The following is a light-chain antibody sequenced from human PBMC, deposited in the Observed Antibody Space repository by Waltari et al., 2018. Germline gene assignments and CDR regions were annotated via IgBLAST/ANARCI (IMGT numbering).Light chain of an antibody. CDR3: QQYDGSVVT. CDR2: GAS. CDR1: QTITGSW. J-gene: IGKJ4*01. V-gene: IGKV3-20*01. Sequence: CRAIQTITGSWLTWYHQKPVQAPRLLIYGASNRAPGIPDRFSCSGSGTDFTLTISRLEPEDSAVYYCQQYDGSVVTFGGGTKVEIK.